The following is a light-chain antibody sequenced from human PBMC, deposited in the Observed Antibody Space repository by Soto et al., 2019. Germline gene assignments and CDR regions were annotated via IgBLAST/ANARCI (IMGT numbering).Light chain of an antibody. V-gene: IGKV3-15*01. Sequence: EIVMTQSPANLSVSPGERATLSCRASQSVSSNLAGYQQKPGQGPRLLIYGASTRATSIPDRFSGSGSGTEFTLTINSLQSEDFAVYYCQQYNKWPPYTFGQGTKLEIK. CDR1: QSVSSN. CDR2: GAS. J-gene: IGKJ2*01. CDR3: QQYNKWPPYT.